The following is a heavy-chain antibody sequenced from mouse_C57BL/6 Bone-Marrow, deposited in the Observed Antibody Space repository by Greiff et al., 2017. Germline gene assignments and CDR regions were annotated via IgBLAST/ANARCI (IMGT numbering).Heavy chain of an antibody. D-gene: IGHD2-3*01. CDR2: IYPRSGNT. CDR3: ARSGGWLLRDVDY. Sequence: QVQLQQSGAELARPGASVKLSCTASGYTFTSYGISWVKQRTGQGLEWIGEIYPRSGNTYYNEKFKGKATLTADKSSSTAYMELRSLTSEDAAVYYCARSGGWLLRDVDYWGQGTTLTVS. V-gene: IGHV1-81*01. CDR1: GYTFTSYG. J-gene: IGHJ2*01.